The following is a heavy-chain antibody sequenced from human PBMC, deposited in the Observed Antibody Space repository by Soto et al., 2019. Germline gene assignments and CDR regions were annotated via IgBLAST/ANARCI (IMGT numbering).Heavy chain of an antibody. CDR2: VSTRGDIT. V-gene: IGHV3-23*01. J-gene: IGHJ6*02. D-gene: IGHD3-10*01. Sequence: EVQLLESGGDLVQPGGSLRLSCAASGLNFHDYAMTWVRQAPGKGLEWVSSVSTRGDITYYSDSVKGRFTISGDNSKNTLFLHMNSLRAEDTALYYCARGDRGGSGSPASYYYSGLDVWGQGTTVTVSS. CDR3: ARGDRGGSGSPASYYYSGLDV. CDR1: GLNFHDYA.